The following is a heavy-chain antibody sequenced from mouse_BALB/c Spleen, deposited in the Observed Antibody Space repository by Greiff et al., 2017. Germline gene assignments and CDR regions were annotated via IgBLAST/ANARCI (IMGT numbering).Heavy chain of an antibody. J-gene: IGHJ2*01. Sequence: VKLMESGPGLVAPSQSLSITCTVSGFSLTSYDISWIRQPPGKGLEWLGVIWTGGGTNYNSAFMSRLSISKDNSKSQVFLKMNSLQTDDTAIYYCVRGNDFPDYFDYWGQGTTLTVSS. CDR2: IWTGGGT. CDR3: VRGNDFPDYFDY. D-gene: IGHD2-13*01. CDR1: GFSLTSYD. V-gene: IGHV2-9-2*01.